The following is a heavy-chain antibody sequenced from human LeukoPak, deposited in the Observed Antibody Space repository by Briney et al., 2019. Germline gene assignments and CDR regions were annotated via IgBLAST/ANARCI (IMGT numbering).Heavy chain of an antibody. CDR2: LHPEDGEA. V-gene: IGHV1-24*01. CDR1: GYTLSDLA. Sequence: GAAVQVSCKGCGYTLSDLAMHWVRPAPAKGLDWMGGLHPEDGEATYAQPLQGRVTMTEDTSTDTAYMELSSLRSDDTAVYYCATRDFGDYGAFDSWGQGTLVTVSS. J-gene: IGHJ3*02. D-gene: IGHD4-17*01. CDR3: ATRDFGDYGAFDS.